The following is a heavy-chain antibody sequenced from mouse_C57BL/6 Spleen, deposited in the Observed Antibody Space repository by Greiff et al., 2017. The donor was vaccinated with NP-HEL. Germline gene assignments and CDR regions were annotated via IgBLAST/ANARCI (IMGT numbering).Heavy chain of an antibody. CDR3: ASATVVALYAMDY. D-gene: IGHD1-1*01. CDR1: GYTFTSYW. Sequence: QVQLQQPGAELVKPGASVKLSCKASGYTFTSYWMHWVKQRPGQGLEWIGMIHPNSGSTNYNEKFKSKATLTVDKSSSTAYMQLSSLTSEDSAVYYCASATVVALYAMDYWGQGTSVTVSS. J-gene: IGHJ4*01. V-gene: IGHV1-64*01. CDR2: IHPNSGST.